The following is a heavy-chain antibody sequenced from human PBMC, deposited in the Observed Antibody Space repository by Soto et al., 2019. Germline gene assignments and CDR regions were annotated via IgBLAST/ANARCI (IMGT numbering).Heavy chain of an antibody. CDR3: ARGQPPY. Sequence: QVQLVESGGGVVQPGRSLRLSCAASGFTFSSYAMHWVRQAPGKGLEWVAVISYDGSNKYYADSVKGRFTISRDNSKNTLYLQMNRLRAEDTAVYYCARGQPPYWGQGTLVTVSS. V-gene: IGHV3-30-3*01. J-gene: IGHJ4*02. CDR1: GFTFSSYA. CDR2: ISYDGSNK. D-gene: IGHD6-13*01.